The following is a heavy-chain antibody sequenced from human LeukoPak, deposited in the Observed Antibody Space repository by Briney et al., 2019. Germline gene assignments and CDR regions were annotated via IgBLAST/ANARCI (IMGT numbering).Heavy chain of an antibody. CDR1: GFTFSSYA. CDR2: ISGSGGDT. D-gene: IGHD5-18*01. Sequence: GGSLRLSCAASGFTFSSYAMNWVRQAPGKGLEWVSTISGSGGDTYYADSVKGRFTISRDNSKNTLYLQMNSLRAEDTAVYYCAARGYSYGSAQIYFDYWGQGTLVTVSS. CDR3: AARGYSYGSAQIYFDY. V-gene: IGHV3-23*01. J-gene: IGHJ4*02.